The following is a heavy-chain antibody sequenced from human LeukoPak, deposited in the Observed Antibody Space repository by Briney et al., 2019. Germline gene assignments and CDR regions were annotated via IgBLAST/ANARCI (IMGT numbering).Heavy chain of an antibody. Sequence: PGGSLRLSCVVSGFTFSGYSMNWVRQAPGKGLEWVSYISSSSGTKYYADSVKGRFTISRDNAKNSLYLQMNSLRAEDTAVYYCAKEYISRGYYDSSGYSLFDYWGQGTLVTVSS. J-gene: IGHJ4*02. CDR3: AKEYISRGYYDSSGYSLFDY. CDR2: ISSSSGTK. V-gene: IGHV3-48*04. CDR1: GFTFSGYS. D-gene: IGHD3-22*01.